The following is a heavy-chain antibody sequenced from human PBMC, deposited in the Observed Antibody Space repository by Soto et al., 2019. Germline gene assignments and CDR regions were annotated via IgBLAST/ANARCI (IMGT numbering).Heavy chain of an antibody. CDR2: VYDSGST. CDR3: ARLTGTVFFDY. Sequence: PSVTLSLTCTVSGGSVSGGSYHWTWIRQPPGKGLEWIGYVYDSGSTNYNPSLKSRVTISVDMSKNQFSLRLSSVSAADTAVYFCARLTGTVFFDYWGQGTLVTVSS. V-gene: IGHV4-61*01. CDR1: GGSVSGGSYH. J-gene: IGHJ4*02. D-gene: IGHD1-20*01.